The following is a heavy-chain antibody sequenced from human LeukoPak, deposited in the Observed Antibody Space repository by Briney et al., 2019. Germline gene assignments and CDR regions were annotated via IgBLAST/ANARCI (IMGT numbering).Heavy chain of an antibody. D-gene: IGHD3-9*01. Sequence: GASVKVSCKVSGYTLTELSMYWVRQAPGKGLEWMGGFDPEDGETIYAQKFQGRVTMTEDTSTDTAYMELSSLRSEDTAVYYCATVYDILTGLAFDIWGQGTMVTVSS. CDR3: ATVYDILTGLAFDI. V-gene: IGHV1-24*01. J-gene: IGHJ3*02. CDR1: GYTLTELS. CDR2: FDPEDGET.